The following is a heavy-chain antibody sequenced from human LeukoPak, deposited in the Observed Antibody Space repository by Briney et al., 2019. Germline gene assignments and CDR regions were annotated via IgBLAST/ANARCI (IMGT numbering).Heavy chain of an antibody. CDR1: GYTFTELS. Sequence: GASVKVSCKVSGYTFTELSMHWVRQAPGKGLEWMGGFDPVVGKTIYAQKFRGRVTMTEDTSTDTAYMELSSPRSEDTAVYYCATDKRGSCGGTDYYYMDVWGKGTTVTVSS. V-gene: IGHV1-24*01. D-gene: IGHD1-26*01. J-gene: IGHJ6*03. CDR3: ATDKRGSCGGTDYYYMDV. CDR2: FDPVVGKT.